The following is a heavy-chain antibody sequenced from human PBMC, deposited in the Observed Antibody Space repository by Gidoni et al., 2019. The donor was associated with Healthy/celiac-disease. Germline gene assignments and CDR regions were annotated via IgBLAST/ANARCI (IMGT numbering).Heavy chain of an antibody. V-gene: IGHV3-30-3*01. D-gene: IGHD3-10*01. J-gene: IGHJ4*02. CDR3: ARDSGNPYFDY. CDR1: CFTFSSYA. Sequence: QVQLVEFGGGVVQPGRSLRLSCAASCFTFSSYAMHWVRQAPGKGLEWVAVISYDGSNKYYADSVKGRFTISRDNSKNTLYLQMNSLRAEDTAVYYCARDSGNPYFDYWGQGTLVTVSS. CDR2: ISYDGSNK.